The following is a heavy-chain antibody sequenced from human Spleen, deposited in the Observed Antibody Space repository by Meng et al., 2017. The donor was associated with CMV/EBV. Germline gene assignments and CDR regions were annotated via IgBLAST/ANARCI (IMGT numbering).Heavy chain of an antibody. V-gene: IGHV4-28*03. D-gene: IGHD3-10*01. CDR2: IYYSGST. Sequence: VQLQESGPGLVKPSYTLSLPCAVSGYSIRRGNWWGWIRQPPGKGLEWIGYIYYSGSTYYNPSLKSRVTISVDTSKNQFSLKLSSVTAADTAVYYCARAPRYYGSGSYSYWGQGTLVTVSS. CDR1: GYSIRRGNW. CDR3: ARAPRYYGSGSYSY. J-gene: IGHJ4*02.